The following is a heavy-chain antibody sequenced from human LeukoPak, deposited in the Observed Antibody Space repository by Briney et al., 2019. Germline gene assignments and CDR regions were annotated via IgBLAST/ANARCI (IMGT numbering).Heavy chain of an antibody. J-gene: IGHJ4*02. CDR3: ARDDYGAPEDY. CDR2: ISSSSSTI. CDR1: GFTFSSYS. V-gene: IGHV3-48*01. Sequence: GGSLRLSCAASGFTFSSYSMNWVRQAPGKGLEWVSYISSSSSTIYYADSVKGRFTISRDNAKNPLYLQMNSLRAEDTAVYYCARDDYGAPEDYWGQGTLVTVSS. D-gene: IGHD4-17*01.